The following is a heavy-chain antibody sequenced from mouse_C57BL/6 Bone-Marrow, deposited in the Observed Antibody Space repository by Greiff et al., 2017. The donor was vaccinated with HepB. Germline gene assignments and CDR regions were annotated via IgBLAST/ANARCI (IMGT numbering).Heavy chain of an antibody. D-gene: IGHD2-4*01. J-gene: IGHJ2*01. V-gene: IGHV5-9-1*02. CDR1: GFTFSSYA. CDR3: TRDYDHAQDY. CDR2: ISSGGDYI. Sequence: DVMLVESGEGLVKPGGSLKLSCAASGFTFSSYAMSWVRQTPEKRLEWVAYISSGGDYIYYADTVKGRFTISRDNARNTLYLQMSSLKSEDTAMYYCTRDYDHAQDYWGQGTTLTVSS.